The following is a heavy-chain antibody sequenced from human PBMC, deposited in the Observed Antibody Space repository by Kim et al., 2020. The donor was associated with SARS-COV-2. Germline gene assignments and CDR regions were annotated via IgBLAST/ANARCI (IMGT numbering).Heavy chain of an antibody. CDR3: AREYYDSSGYYINWFDP. J-gene: IGHJ5*02. Sequence: FQGRVTITRDTSASTAYMELSSLRSEDTAVYYCAREYYDSSGYYINWFDPWGQGTLVTVSS. D-gene: IGHD3-22*01. V-gene: IGHV1-3*01.